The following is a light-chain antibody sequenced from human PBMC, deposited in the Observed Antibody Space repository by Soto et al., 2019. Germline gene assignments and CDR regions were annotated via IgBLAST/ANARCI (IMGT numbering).Light chain of an antibody. CDR3: QQSYSTRT. Sequence: DIVMTQSPLSLPVTPGEPASISCRSSQSLLHSNGYNYLDWYLQKPGQSPQLLIYLGSNRASGVPDRFSGSGSGTDFTLTISSLQPEDFATYYCQQSYSTRTFGQGTKVDI. CDR1: QSLLHSNGYNY. J-gene: IGKJ1*01. CDR2: LGS. V-gene: IGKV2-28*01.